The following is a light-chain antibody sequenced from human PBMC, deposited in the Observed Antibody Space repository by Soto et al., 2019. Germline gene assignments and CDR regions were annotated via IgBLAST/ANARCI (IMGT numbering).Light chain of an antibody. V-gene: IGKV2-28*01. Sequence: DIVMTQSPLSLPVTPGEPASISCRSSQSLLHSNGYNYLDWYLQKPGQSPQLLIYLGSNRASGGPDRFSGSGSGTDSTLKSSRVEAEDVGFYYCLQALQTPFFGGGTKVEIK. CDR3: LQALQTPF. CDR2: LGS. J-gene: IGKJ4*01. CDR1: QSLLHSNGYNY.